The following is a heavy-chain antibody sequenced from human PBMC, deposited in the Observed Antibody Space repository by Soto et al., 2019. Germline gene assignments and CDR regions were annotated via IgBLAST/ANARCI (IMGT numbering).Heavy chain of an antibody. D-gene: IGHD1-20*01. CDR2: IQTDGRNA. CDR3: ARGIRNCYVMCI. V-gene: IGHV3-74*01. Sequence: GGSLRLSCAASGFTFSSYWMHWVRQAPGKGLVWVSRIQTDGRNANYAESVRGRFTISRDNAQNTVFLQMNSLRSEDTAVYYFARGIRNCYVMCIWGQGTTVTVSS. CDR1: GFTFSSYW. J-gene: IGHJ6*02.